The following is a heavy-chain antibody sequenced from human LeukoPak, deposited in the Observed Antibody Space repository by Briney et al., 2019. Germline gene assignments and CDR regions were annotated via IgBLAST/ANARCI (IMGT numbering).Heavy chain of an antibody. V-gene: IGHV3-23*01. CDR1: RFTFSTFA. J-gene: IGHJ4*02. Sequence: GGSLRLSCVASRFTFSTFAMNWVRQAPGKGLEWVSSINSSGGRTAYADSVKGRFTISRDNSRNTLYLQIGSLRAEDTAVYFCARGISHDFWGQGTLVTVSS. D-gene: IGHD2-15*01. CDR3: ARGISHDF. CDR2: INSSGGRT.